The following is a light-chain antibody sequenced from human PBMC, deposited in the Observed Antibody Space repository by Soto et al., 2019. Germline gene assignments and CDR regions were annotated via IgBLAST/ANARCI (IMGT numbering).Light chain of an antibody. CDR3: QQSRSAIT. CDR2: GAS. Sequence: EIVLTQSPYTLSLSPGERSTLSCMASQSVSSYLAWYQQKPGQAPRLLIYGASTRATGIPDRFSGRGPGTDFTLTISRLGPEDFAVYYCQQSRSAITFGQGTRLEIK. CDR1: QSVSSY. J-gene: IGKJ5*01. V-gene: IGKV3-20*01.